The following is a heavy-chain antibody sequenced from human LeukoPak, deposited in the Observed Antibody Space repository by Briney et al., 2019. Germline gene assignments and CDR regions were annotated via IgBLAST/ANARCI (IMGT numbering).Heavy chain of an antibody. CDR2: IYYSGST. J-gene: IGHJ4*02. V-gene: IGHV4-59*01. Sequence: SETLSLTCTVSGGSISNYYWSWIRQPPGKGLEWIGYIYYSGSTNYNPSLKSRVTISVDTSKNQFSLKLSSVTAADTAVYYCARARQADYGDCDYWGQGTLVTVSS. CDR1: GGSISNYY. D-gene: IGHD3-16*01. CDR3: ARARQADYGDCDY.